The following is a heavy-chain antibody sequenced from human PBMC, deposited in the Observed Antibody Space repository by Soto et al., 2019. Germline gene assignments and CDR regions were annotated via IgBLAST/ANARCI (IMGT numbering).Heavy chain of an antibody. Sequence: EVQLVQSGAEVKKPGESLRISCKGSGYSFTSYWVTWVRQMPGKGLEWMGRIDPSDSYTNYNPPVQGHVTISVDKSISTAYLQWSSLKASDTAMYYCARLYGGNSGMDVWGQGTTVTVSS. D-gene: IGHD4-17*01. J-gene: IGHJ6*02. V-gene: IGHV5-10-1*01. CDR1: GYSFTSYW. CDR2: IDPSDSYT. CDR3: ARLYGGNSGMDV.